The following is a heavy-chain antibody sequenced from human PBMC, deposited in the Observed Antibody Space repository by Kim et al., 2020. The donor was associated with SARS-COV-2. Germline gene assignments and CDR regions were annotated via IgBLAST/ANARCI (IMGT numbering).Heavy chain of an antibody. Sequence: GGSLRLSCVASGFTFSDHYMDWVRQAPGKGLEWLGRIRNKANSYTTQYIASVEGRFSISRDDSKNSVYIQMNSLEPEDTAVYYCARGGGSDWSTTAIDYWGQGTLVTVSP. J-gene: IGHJ4*02. CDR1: GFTFSDHY. CDR2: IRNKANSYTT. V-gene: IGHV3-72*01. D-gene: IGHD3-9*01. CDR3: ARGGGSDWSTTAIDY.